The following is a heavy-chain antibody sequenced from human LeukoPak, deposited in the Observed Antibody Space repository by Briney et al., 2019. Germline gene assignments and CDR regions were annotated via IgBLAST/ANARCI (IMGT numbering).Heavy chain of an antibody. Sequence: SETLSLTCTVSGGSISSSCYYWGWIRQPPGQGLEWIGSIDYSGSTYSNPSLKSRVTVAVDTSKYQFSLKLSSVTAADTAVYCCARDGRAATFEGRFDHWGEGTLVTASS. V-gene: IGHV4-39*07. CDR3: ARDGRAATFEGRFDH. CDR2: IDYSGST. CDR1: GGSISSSCYY. D-gene: IGHD2-15*01. J-gene: IGHJ4*02.